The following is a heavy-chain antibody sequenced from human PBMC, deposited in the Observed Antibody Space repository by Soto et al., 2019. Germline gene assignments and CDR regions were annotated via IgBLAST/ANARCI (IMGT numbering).Heavy chain of an antibody. CDR2: ISAYNGNT. J-gene: IGHJ4*02. CDR1: GYTFSNYG. Sequence: GASVKVSCKTSGYTFSNYGINWVRQAPGQGLEWMGWISAYNGNTNFAQKLQGRVSLTTDTSSTTAYMELRSLTSDDTAVYYCAIDLVPGYTGFADYWGQGTLVTV. CDR3: AIDLVPGYTGFADY. V-gene: IGHV1-18*01. D-gene: IGHD5-12*01.